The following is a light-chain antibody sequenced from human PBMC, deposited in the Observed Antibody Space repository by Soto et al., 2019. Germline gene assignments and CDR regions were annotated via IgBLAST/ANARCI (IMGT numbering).Light chain of an antibody. CDR3: QQYNSYWWT. V-gene: IGKV3-11*01. Sequence: EIVLTQSPATLSLSPGERATLSCRASQSVSSYLAWYQQRPGQAPRLLIYDASNRATCIPARFSGSGSGTDFTLTISSLQPDDFATYYCQQYNSYWWTFGQGTKVEIK. J-gene: IGKJ1*01. CDR2: DAS. CDR1: QSVSSY.